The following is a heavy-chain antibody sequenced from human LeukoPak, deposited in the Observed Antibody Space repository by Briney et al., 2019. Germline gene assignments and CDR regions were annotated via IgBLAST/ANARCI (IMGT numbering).Heavy chain of an antibody. Sequence: GGSLGLSCAASGFTFSNYWMHWVRQAPGKGMEWVSAISGTGNRTYYADSVKGRFTISRDNSKNTLYLQMNSLRAEDTAVYYCAKWGCSGGSCYPFDYWGQGTLVTVSS. CDR2: ISGTGNRT. J-gene: IGHJ4*02. V-gene: IGHV3-23*01. CDR3: AKWGCSGGSCYPFDY. D-gene: IGHD2-15*01. CDR1: GFTFSNYW.